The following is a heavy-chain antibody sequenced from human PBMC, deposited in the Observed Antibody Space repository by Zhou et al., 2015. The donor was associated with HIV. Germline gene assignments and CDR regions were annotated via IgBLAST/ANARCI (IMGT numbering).Heavy chain of an antibody. J-gene: IGHJ6*02. Sequence: QVQLLQSGAEVKKPGASVKVSCKPSGYIFTNYDITWVRQATGQGLEWMGWMNPISGNTGITPKFRGRITMTGDTSTSTVYMELSSLRSEDAAVYYCAYGSHFGPYGLDVWGQGTTVTVSS. V-gene: IGHV1-8*01. D-gene: IGHD2-15*01. CDR2: MNPISGNT. CDR1: GYIFTNYD. CDR3: AYGSHFGPYGLDV.